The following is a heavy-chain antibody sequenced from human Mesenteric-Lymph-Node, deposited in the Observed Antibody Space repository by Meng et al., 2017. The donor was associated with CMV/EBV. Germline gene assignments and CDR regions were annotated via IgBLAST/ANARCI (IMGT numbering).Heavy chain of an antibody. CDR1: GYSFTGYY. J-gene: IGHJ6*02. D-gene: IGHD3-16*01. CDR3: AREPPYNLGGEYGMDV. Sequence: ASVKVSCTASGYSFTGYYIHWVRQAPGQGLEWMGWINPNNSGTNYAQKFQGRVTMTRDTSISTVYMELSRLRSDDTAVYYCAREPPYNLGGEYGMDVWGQGTTVTVSS. V-gene: IGHV1-2*02. CDR2: INPNNSGT.